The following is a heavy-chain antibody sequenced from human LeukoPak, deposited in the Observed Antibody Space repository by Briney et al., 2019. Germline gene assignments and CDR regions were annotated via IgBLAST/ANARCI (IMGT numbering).Heavy chain of an antibody. CDR2: FYRGDSHT. V-gene: IGHV5-51*01. D-gene: IGHD2-2*02. CDR3: ARGPYAYTSSATLGSYNWFDP. CDR1: GYSFPNYW. Sequence: GESLKISCKGSGYSFPNYWIGWVRPIPGKGLGWGGIFYRGDSHTRDSPSSQAQVTTSVDQSVSTAYLQWSSLKASDTAMYYCARGPYAYTSSATLGSYNWFDPWGQGSLVTVSS. J-gene: IGHJ5*02.